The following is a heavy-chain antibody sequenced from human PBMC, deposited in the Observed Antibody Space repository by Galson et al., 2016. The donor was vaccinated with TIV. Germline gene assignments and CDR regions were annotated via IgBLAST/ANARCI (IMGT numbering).Heavy chain of an antibody. D-gene: IGHD3-22*01. CDR1: GYTFTSFD. J-gene: IGHJ4*02. CDR3: ARGYSYDSSGYSFDF. Sequence: SVKVSCKASGYTFTSFDISWIRQAPGQGLEWMGWMSPSNGNTGYAQKFRGRITMTRHPSTTTDYMELSGLTSEDTAVYYCARGYSYDSSGYSFDFWGQGTLVTVSS. V-gene: IGHV1-8*01. CDR2: MSPSNGNT.